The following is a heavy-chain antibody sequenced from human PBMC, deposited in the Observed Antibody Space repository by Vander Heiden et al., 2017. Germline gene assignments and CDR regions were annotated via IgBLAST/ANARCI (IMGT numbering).Heavy chain of an antibody. D-gene: IGHD3-3*01. V-gene: IGHV3-23*01. CDR3: AKHTDFWSGYYTSGAFDI. CDR1: GFTFSSYA. J-gene: IGHJ3*02. Sequence: EVQLLESGGGLVQPGGFLSLSCAASGFTFSSYAMSWVRQAAGKALEWVSSISSGSGGDTFYADSVKGRYTISRDNPKNTLYLQMNSLRDEDTAVYYCAKHTDFWSGYYTSGAFDIWGQGTMVTVSS. CDR2: ISSGSGGDT.